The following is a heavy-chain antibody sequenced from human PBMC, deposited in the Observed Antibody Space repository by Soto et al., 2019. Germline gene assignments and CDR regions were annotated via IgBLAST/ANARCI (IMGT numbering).Heavy chain of an antibody. CDR1: GFTFSDYY. Sequence: GGTLRLSCAASGFTFSDYYMTWIRQAPGKGLEWVSYISSSGSSIYYADSVKGRFTISRDNAKNSLFLQMNSLRAEDTAVYYCARDVGGMAAAGRRQNAFYIWGRGTMVTVSS. D-gene: IGHD6-13*01. CDR2: ISSSGSSI. V-gene: IGHV3-11*01. J-gene: IGHJ3*02. CDR3: ARDVGGMAAAGRRQNAFYI.